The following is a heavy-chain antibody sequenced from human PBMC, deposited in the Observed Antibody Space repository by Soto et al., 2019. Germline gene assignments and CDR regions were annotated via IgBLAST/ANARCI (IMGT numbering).Heavy chain of an antibody. J-gene: IGHJ2*01. CDR1: GYTFTSYG. CDR3: ARDQAVASLLGYFDL. CDR2: ISAYNGNT. V-gene: IGHV1-18*01. Sequence: GASVKVSCKASGYTFTSYGISWVRQAPGQGLEWMGWISAYNGNTNYAQKLQGRVTMTTDTSTSTAYMELRSLRSDDTAVYYCARDQAVASLLGYFDLWGRGTLVTVSS. D-gene: IGHD6-19*01.